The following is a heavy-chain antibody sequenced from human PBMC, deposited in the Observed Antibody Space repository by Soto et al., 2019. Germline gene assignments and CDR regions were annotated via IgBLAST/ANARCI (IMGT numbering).Heavy chain of an antibody. CDR3: ARSRAGRTAASYYDYMDV. CDR1: GFSFSDYW. V-gene: IGHV3-7*01. CDR2: IKQDGSEK. Sequence: EVQLVESGGGLVQPGGSLRVSCAAAGFSFSDYWMTWVRQVPGKGLEWVANIKQDGSEKYYADSVKGRFTISRDNAKSSLYVQLNSLRAEDTAVYYCARSRAGRTAASYYDYMDVWGIGTTVTVSS. J-gene: IGHJ6*03. D-gene: IGHD2-2*01.